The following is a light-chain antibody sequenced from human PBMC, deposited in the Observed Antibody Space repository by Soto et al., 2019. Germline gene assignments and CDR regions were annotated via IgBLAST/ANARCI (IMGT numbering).Light chain of an antibody. CDR2: DVS. V-gene: IGLV2-14*01. CDR1: SSDVGGYNY. Sequence: SALTQPASVSGSPGQSITISCTGTSSDVGGYNYVSWYQQHPGKAPKLMIYDVSNRPSGVSNRFSGSKSGNTASLTISGLQAEDEADYYCSSYTSSSISYVFGTGTQLTVL. J-gene: IGLJ1*01. CDR3: SSYTSSSISYV.